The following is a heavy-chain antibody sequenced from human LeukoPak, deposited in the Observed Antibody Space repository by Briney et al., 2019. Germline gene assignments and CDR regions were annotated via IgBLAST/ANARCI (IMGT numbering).Heavy chain of an antibody. D-gene: IGHD4-23*01. CDR2: IYYSGST. Sequence: PSETLSLTCTVSGGSISSSSYYWGWIRQPPGKGLEWIGSIYYSGSTYYNPSLKSRVTISVDTSKNQFSLKLSSVTAADTAVYYCARDQRGNGLYYYYYYMDVWGKGTTVTVSS. J-gene: IGHJ6*03. CDR3: ARDQRGNGLYYYYYYMDV. CDR1: GGSISSSSYY. V-gene: IGHV4-39*07.